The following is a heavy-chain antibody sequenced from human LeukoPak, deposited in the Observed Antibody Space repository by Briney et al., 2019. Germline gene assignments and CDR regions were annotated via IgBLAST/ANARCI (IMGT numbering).Heavy chain of an antibody. D-gene: IGHD5-18*01. Sequence: ASVKVSCKASGYTFTSYGISWVRQAPGQGLEWMGWISAYNGNTNYAQKLQGRVTMTTDTSTSTAYMELRSLRSDDTAVYYCAREDSQPSDYYYYMDVWGKGTTVTVSS. CDR1: GYTFTSYG. CDR3: AREDSQPSDYYYYMDV. J-gene: IGHJ6*03. CDR2: ISAYNGNT. V-gene: IGHV1-18*01.